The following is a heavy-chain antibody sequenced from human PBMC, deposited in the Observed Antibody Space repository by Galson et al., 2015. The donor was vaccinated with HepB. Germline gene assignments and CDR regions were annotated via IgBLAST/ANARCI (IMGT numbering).Heavy chain of an antibody. D-gene: IGHD6-19*01. CDR1: GFTFNSYA. CDR2: ISGSGAST. J-gene: IGHJ4*02. Sequence: SLRLSCAASGFTFNSYALTWVRQPPGKGLEWVSAISGSGASTYYADSVKGRFTISRDNSKNTLYLQMNSLRAEDTAVYYCAKVHRMAVAGTCDYWGQGTLVTVSS. V-gene: IGHV3-23*01. CDR3: AKVHRMAVAGTCDY.